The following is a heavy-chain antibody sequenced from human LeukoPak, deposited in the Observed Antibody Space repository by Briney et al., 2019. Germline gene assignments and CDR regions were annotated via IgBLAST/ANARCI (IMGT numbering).Heavy chain of an antibody. J-gene: IGHJ3*02. D-gene: IGHD1-26*01. CDR2: IGSSSSMI. CDR3: ARNSGSYTWYAFDI. Sequence: GGSLRLSCAASGFTFSSYSMNWVRQAPGKGLEWVSCIGSSSSMIYYADSVKGRFTVSRDNAKNSLYLQMNSLSAEDTAVYYCARNSGSYTWYAFDIWGQGTLVTVSS. V-gene: IGHV3-48*04. CDR1: GFTFSSYS.